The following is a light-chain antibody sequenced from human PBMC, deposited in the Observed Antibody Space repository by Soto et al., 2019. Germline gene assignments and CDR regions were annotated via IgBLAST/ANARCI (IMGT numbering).Light chain of an antibody. CDR1: QDIINH. V-gene: IGKV1-27*01. CDR2: GAS. Sequence: DIQMTQSPSSLSASVGDTVTITCRASQDIINHLAWYQQRPGKVPNLLIYGASTLHSGVPSRFRGSESGTHFHLTISSLQPEDVATYYCQTYHLALGTFGQGTRLEIK. CDR3: QTYHLALGT. J-gene: IGKJ5*01.